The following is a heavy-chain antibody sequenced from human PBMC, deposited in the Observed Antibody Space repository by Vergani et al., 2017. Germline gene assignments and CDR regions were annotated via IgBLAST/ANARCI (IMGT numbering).Heavy chain of an antibody. Sequence: EVQLVESGGGLVKPGGSLRLSCAASGFTFSSYAMHWVRQAPGKGLEYVSAISSNGGSTYYADSVKGRFTISRDNSKNTLYLQMSSLRAEDTAVYYCVKASRASYAFDIWGQGTMVTVSS. CDR3: VKASRASYAFDI. J-gene: IGHJ3*02. V-gene: IGHV3-64D*06. CDR1: GFTFSSYA. D-gene: IGHD3-10*01. CDR2: ISSNGGST.